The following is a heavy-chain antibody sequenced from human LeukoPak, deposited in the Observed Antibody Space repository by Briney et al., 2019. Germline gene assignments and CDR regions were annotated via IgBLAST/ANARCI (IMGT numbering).Heavy chain of an antibody. CDR2: ISSSGSTI. Sequence: GGSLRLSCSASGFTFSSYEMNWVRQAPGKGLEWVSYISSSGSTIYYADSVKGRFTISRDNDKNTLYLQMNSLRAEDTAVYYRGRTKLPCSGGSCYSSDWFDPWGQGTLVTVSS. CDR3: GRTKLPCSGGSCYSSDWFDP. CDR1: GFTFSSYE. D-gene: IGHD2-15*01. J-gene: IGHJ5*02. V-gene: IGHV3-48*03.